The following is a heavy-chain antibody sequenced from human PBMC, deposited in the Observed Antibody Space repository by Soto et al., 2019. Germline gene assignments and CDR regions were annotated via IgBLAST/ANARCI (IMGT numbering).Heavy chain of an antibody. CDR1: GGSISSHY. Sequence: QVQLQESGPGLVKPSETLSLTCTVSGGSISSHYWSWIRQPPGRGLEWIGFIYYSGITDSNPSLKSRVTISLDTSKNQPSLRLSSVTAADPAVYYCARPRGIAPAVWYFDLWGRGTLVTVSS. V-gene: IGHV4-59*08. J-gene: IGHJ2*01. CDR2: IYYSGIT. CDR3: ARPRGIAPAVWYFDL. D-gene: IGHD6-13*01.